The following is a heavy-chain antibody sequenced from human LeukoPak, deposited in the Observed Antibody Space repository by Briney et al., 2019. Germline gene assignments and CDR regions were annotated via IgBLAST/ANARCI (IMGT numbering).Heavy chain of an antibody. J-gene: IGHJ4*02. CDR3: ARLPWNSGSDEVPSGLDY. CDR1: GESFSDYY. V-gene: IGHV4-34*01. CDR2: VNHSGST. Sequence: PSETLSLTCAVYGESFSDYYWTWIRQPPGKGLEWIGEVNHSGSTNYNPSLKSRVSISADTSKNQFSLKLRSVADADTAGYYCARLPWNSGSDEVPSGLDYWGQGTLVTVSS. D-gene: IGHD1-26*01.